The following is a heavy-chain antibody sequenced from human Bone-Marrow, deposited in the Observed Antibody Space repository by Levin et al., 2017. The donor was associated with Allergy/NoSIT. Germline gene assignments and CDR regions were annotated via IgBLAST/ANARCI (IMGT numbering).Heavy chain of an antibody. D-gene: IGHD5-12*01. V-gene: IGHV1-3*01. CDR3: AREVIPRGSSRQWLPLDWFDP. Sequence: GESLKISCKASGYSFTHYAIHWVRQAPGQRLEWMEWINPVNGNTKYSQNFQGRVTITKDTSASTVYVELSSLRSEDTAVYYCAREVIPRGSSRQWLPLDWFDPWGQGTLVTVSS. J-gene: IGHJ5*02. CDR2: INPVNGNT. CDR1: GYSFTHYA.